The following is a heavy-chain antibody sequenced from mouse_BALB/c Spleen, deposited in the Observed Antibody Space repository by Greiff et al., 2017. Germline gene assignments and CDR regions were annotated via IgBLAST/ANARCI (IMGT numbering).Heavy chain of an antibody. CDR2: IYPGNVNT. D-gene: IGHD2-2*01. CDR1: GYTFTSYY. CDR3: ARSGLRREGFDY. Sequence: QVQLQQSGPELVKPGASVRISCKASGYTFTSYYIHWVKQRPGQGLEWIGWIYPGNVNTKYNEKFKGKATLTADKSSSTAYMQLSSLTSEDSAVYFCARSGLRREGFDYWGQGTTLTVSS. J-gene: IGHJ2*01. V-gene: IGHV1S56*01.